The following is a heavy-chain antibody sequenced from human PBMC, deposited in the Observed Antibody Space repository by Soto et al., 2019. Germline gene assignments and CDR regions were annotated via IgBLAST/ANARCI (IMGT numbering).Heavy chain of an antibody. Sequence: GGSLRLSCAASGFTFSSYAMHWVRQAPGKGLEWVAVISYDGSNKYYADSVKGRFTISRDNSKNTLYLQMNSLRAEDTAVYYCARARHYDFWSGEYGMDVWGQGTTVTVSS. CDR3: ARARHYDFWSGEYGMDV. J-gene: IGHJ6*02. CDR1: GFTFSSYA. D-gene: IGHD3-3*01. V-gene: IGHV3-30-3*01. CDR2: ISYDGSNK.